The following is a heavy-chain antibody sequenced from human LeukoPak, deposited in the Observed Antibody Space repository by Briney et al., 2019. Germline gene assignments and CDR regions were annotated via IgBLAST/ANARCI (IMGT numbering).Heavy chain of an antibody. Sequence: SETLSLTCTVSGGSISSYYLSWIRQPAGKGLEWIGRIYTSGSTNYNPSLKSRVTMSVDTSKNQFSLKLSSVTAADTAVYYCARARNYDYVWGSYRSAFDIWGQGTMVTVSS. CDR1: GGSISSYY. V-gene: IGHV4-4*07. J-gene: IGHJ3*02. D-gene: IGHD3-16*01. CDR3: ARARNYDYVWGSYRSAFDI. CDR2: IYTSGST.